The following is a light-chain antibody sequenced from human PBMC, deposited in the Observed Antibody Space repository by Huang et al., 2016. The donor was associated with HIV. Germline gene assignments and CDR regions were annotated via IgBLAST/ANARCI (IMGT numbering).Light chain of an antibody. CDR3: HHYNDWPPTWT. J-gene: IGKJ1*01. Sequence: EIVLTQSPATLSVSPGERATLSCRTSQSVRYNLAWYQQRPGQAPNVLIFGASTRAAGIPARFSGSGAGTEFTLVISNLQSEDFAVYYCHHYNDWPPTWTFGEGTKVEIK. V-gene: IGKV3-15*01. CDR1: QSVRYN. CDR2: GAS.